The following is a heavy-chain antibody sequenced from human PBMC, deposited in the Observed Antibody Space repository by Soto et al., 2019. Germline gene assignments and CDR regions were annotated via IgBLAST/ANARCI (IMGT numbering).Heavy chain of an antibody. CDR1: GFTFDVYA. J-gene: IGHJ4*02. CDR2: INYNSGSV. CDR3: AKDISLRGWVYLVVEY. D-gene: IGHD6-13*01. Sequence: EVQLVESGGGWVQPGRSLRLSCAASGFTFDVYAMQWVRQAPGKSLEWVSGINYNSGSVGYADSVKGRFTISRDNAKNSLHLQMNSLRAEDTAVYYCAKDISLRGWVYLVVEYWGQGTLVTVSP. V-gene: IGHV3-9*01.